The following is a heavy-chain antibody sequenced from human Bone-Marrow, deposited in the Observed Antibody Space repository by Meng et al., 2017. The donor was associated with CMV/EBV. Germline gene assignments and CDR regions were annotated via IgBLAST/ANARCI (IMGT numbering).Heavy chain of an antibody. V-gene: IGHV3-15*01. D-gene: IGHD3-10*01. CDR3: TTDPYLSALWGMDV. CDR1: GFTFSNAW. CDR2: IKSKTDGGTT. J-gene: IGHJ6*02. Sequence: GGSLRLSCAASGFTFSNAWMSWVRQAPGKGLEWVGRIKSKTDGGTTDYAAPVKGRFTISRDDSKNTLYLQMNSLKTEDTAVYYCTTDPYLSALWGMDVWDQGTTATVSS.